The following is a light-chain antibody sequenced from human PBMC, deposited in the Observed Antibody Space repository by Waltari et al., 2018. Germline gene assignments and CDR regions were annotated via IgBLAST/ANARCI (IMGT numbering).Light chain of an antibody. J-gene: IGKJ2*01. CDR3: QHYDSSPMYT. V-gene: IGKV1-5*03. CDR2: RAS. CDR1: QSITTW. Sequence: DIQLTQSTSTLSASVADRVTTPCRASQSITTWLAWYQQKPGKAPKLLIYRASTLGRGVPSRFSGSGFGTEFSLTISSLQPDDFATYYCQHYDSSPMYTFGQGTKLAIK.